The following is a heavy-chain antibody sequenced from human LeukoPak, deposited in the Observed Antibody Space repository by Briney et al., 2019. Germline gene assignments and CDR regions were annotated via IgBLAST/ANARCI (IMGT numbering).Heavy chain of an antibody. CDR1: GFTFSSFA. CDR2: ISGTGDST. CDR3: AKDYSSGWYDY. J-gene: IGHJ4*02. D-gene: IGHD6-19*01. Sequence: PGGSLRLSCAASGFTFSSFAMNWVRQAPGKGLEWVSTISGTGDSTNYADSVKGRFTISRDNSKNTLSLQLNSLRGEDTAVYYCAKDYSSGWYDYWGQGTLVTVSS. V-gene: IGHV3-23*01.